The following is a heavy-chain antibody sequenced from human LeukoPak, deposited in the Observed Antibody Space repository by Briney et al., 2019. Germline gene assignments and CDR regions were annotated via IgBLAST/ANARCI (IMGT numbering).Heavy chain of an antibody. Sequence: ASVKVSCKASGYTFTSYAMNWVRQAPGQGLEWMGWINTNTGNPTYAQGFTGRFVFSLDTSVSTAYLQISSLKAEDTAVYYCARVSSGSYYSYYFDYWGQGTLVTVSS. CDR2: INTNTGNP. D-gene: IGHD1-26*01. CDR1: GYTFTSYA. J-gene: IGHJ4*02. CDR3: ARVSSGSYYSYYFDY. V-gene: IGHV7-4-1*02.